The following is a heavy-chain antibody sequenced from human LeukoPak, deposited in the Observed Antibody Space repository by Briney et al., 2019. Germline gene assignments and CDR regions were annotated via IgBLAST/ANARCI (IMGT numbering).Heavy chain of an antibody. J-gene: IGHJ5*02. D-gene: IGHD1-26*01. CDR2: ISAYNLNT. V-gene: IGHV1-18*01. CDR1: GYTFNAYA. CDR3: ARVGEGASWPWEWFDP. Sequence: ASVKVSCKASGYTFNAYAITWVRQAPGQGLEWMGWISAYNLNTNYAQNLQGRVTMTIDTSKTTAYMELRSLRFDDTAVYYCARVGEGASWPWEWFDPWGQGTLVTVSS.